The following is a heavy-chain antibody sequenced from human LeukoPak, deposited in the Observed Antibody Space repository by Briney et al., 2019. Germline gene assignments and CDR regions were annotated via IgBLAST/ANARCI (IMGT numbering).Heavy chain of an antibody. CDR1: GGSISSSPYY. J-gene: IGHJ4*02. D-gene: IGHD3-16*01. Sequence: SETLSLTCTVSGGSISSSPYYWGWIRQPPGKGLEWIGNIYYGGSTYYNPSLKTRVTISADTSKNQFSLKLSSVTAADTAVYYCARRGPWGRRLDYWGQGTLVAVSS. CDR3: ARRGPWGRRLDY. V-gene: IGHV4-39*01. CDR2: IYYGGST.